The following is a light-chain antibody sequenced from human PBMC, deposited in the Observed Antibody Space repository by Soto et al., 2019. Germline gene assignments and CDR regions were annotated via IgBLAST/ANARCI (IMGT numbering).Light chain of an antibody. J-gene: IGKJ4*01. CDR1: QSVSGNF. CDR2: AAS. Sequence: EIVLTQSPGTLSLSPGERATLSCRASQSVSGNFLAWYQQKPGQAPRLLIYAASSRATGIPDRFSGSGSGTDFTLTLSRLDPEDFAADYCQQYGSAPPLSFGGGTRVEIK. CDR3: QQYGSAPPLS. V-gene: IGKV3-20*01.